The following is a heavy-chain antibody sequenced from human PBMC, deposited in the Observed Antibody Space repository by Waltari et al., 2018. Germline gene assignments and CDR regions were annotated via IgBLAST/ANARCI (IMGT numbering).Heavy chain of an antibody. CDR3: ARDPYGDYELGY. Sequence: QVQLQESGPGLVKPSETLSLTCAVSGYSISSGYYWGWIRQPPGKGLEWIGSIYHSGHTYYDPSLKSRVTISVDTSKSQFSLKLSSVTAADTDVYYCARDPYGDYELGYWGQGTLVTVSS. CDR2: IYHSGHT. D-gene: IGHD4-17*01. V-gene: IGHV4-38-2*02. CDR1: GYSISSGYY. J-gene: IGHJ4*01.